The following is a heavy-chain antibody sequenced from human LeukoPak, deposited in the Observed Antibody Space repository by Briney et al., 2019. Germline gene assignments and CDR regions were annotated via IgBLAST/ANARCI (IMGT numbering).Heavy chain of an antibody. CDR2: IRYDGSNK. J-gene: IGHJ4*02. V-gene: IGHV3-30*02. CDR1: GFTFSSYG. Sequence: GGSLRLSCAASGFTFSSYGMHWVRQAPGKGLEWVAFIRYDGSNKYYADSVKGRFTISRDNSKNTLYLQMNSLRAEDTAVYYCARDINTVVTRGSYFDYWGQGTLVTVSS. CDR3: ARDINTVVTRGSYFDY. D-gene: IGHD4-23*01.